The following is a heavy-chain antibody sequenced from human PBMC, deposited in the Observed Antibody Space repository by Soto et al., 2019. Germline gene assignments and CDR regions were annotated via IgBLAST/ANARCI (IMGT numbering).Heavy chain of an antibody. CDR2: IYYSGST. CDR1: GGSISSSSYY. Sequence: PSETLSLTCTVSGGSISSSSYYWGWIRQPPGKGLEWIGSIYYSGSTYYNPSLKSRVTISVDTSKNQFSLKLSSVTAADTAVYYCARITTVKGAAAGFYYYYGMDVWGQGTTVTVS. V-gene: IGHV4-39*01. J-gene: IGHJ6*02. CDR3: ARITTVKGAAAGFYYYYGMDV. D-gene: IGHD6-13*01.